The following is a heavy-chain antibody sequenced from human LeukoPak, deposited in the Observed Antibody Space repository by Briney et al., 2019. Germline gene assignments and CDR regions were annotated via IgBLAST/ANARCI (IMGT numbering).Heavy chain of an antibody. V-gene: IGHV4-59*01. CDR3: ARFGGSGSYYNGYDY. Sequence: SETLSLTCTVSGGSISSYYWSWIRQPPGKGLESIGYIYYSGSTNYNPSLKSQVTISVDTSKNQFSLRLSSVTAADTAVYYCARFGGSGSYYNGYDYWGQGTLVTVSS. J-gene: IGHJ4*02. D-gene: IGHD3-10*01. CDR2: IYYSGST. CDR1: GGSISSYY.